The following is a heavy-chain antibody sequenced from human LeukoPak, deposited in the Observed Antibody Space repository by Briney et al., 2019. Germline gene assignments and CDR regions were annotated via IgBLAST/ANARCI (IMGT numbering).Heavy chain of an antibody. CDR3: ARDKEYSSSLTAFDI. CDR2: INPNSGGT. CDR1: GYTFTGYY. V-gene: IGHV1-2*02. D-gene: IGHD6-6*01. J-gene: IGHJ3*02. Sequence: ASVKASCKASGYTFTGYYMHWVRQAPGQGLEWMGWINPNSGGTNYAQKFQGRVTMTRDTSISTACMELSRLRSDDTAVYYCARDKEYSSSLTAFDIWGQGTMVTVSS.